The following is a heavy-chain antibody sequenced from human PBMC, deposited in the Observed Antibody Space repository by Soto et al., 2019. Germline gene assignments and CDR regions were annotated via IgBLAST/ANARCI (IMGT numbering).Heavy chain of an antibody. CDR3: ARQDCSGGSCYSSRHYYYGMDV. D-gene: IGHD2-15*01. Sequence: GESLKISCKGSGYSFTSYWIAWVRQVPGKGLEWMGIIYPADSDVRHSPSFQGQVTISVDKSLSTAYLQWSSLKASDTAMYYCARQDCSGGSCYSSRHYYYGMDVWGQGTTVTVSS. CDR2: IYPADSDV. J-gene: IGHJ6*02. V-gene: IGHV5-51*01. CDR1: GYSFTSYW.